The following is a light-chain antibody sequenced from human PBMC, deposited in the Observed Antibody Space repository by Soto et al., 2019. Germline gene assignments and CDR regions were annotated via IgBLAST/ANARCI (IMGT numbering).Light chain of an antibody. CDR3: HQRANWPIT. CDR1: QSVSSN. V-gene: IGKV3-15*01. CDR2: VAS. J-gene: IGKJ5*01. Sequence: EVPRTQTPDTLSVSPGERATVSCRASQSVSSNLAWYQQKPGQAPRLLIYVASTRATGIPARFSGSGSGTDFTLTISSLEPEDFAVYYCHQRANWPITFGQGTRLEI.